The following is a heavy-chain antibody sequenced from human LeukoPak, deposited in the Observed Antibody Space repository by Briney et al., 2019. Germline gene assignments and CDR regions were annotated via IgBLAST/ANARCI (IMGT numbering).Heavy chain of an antibody. V-gene: IGHV3-15*01. CDR1: GFTFSNAW. CDR3: TTAFSPYYYYYYGMDV. CDR2: IKSKTDGGTT. J-gene: IGHJ6*04. Sequence: GGSLRLSCAASGFTFSNAWMSWVRQAPGKGLEWVGRIKSKTDGGTTDYAAPVKGRFTISRDDSKNTLYLQMNSLKTEDTAVYYCTTAFSPYYYYYYGMDVWGKGTTVTVSS. D-gene: IGHD3-3*02.